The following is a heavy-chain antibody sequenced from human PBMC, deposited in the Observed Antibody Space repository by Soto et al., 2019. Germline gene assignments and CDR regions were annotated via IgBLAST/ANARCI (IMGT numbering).Heavy chain of an antibody. J-gene: IGHJ5*02. Sequence: QLQLQESGSGLVKPSQTLSLTCAVSGGSISSGGYSWSWIRQPPGKGLEWIGYIYHSGSTYYNPSLKSRVTISVDRSKNQFSLKLSSVTAADTAVYYCASGYCSGGSCFDGFDPWGQGALVTVSS. CDR1: GGSISSGGYS. CDR2: IYHSGST. CDR3: ASGYCSGGSCFDGFDP. V-gene: IGHV4-30-2*01. D-gene: IGHD2-15*01.